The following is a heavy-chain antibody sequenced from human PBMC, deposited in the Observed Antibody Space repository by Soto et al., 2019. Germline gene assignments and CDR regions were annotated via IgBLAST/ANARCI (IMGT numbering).Heavy chain of an antibody. CDR2: ITSSGRTT. Sequence: QVQLVESGGGLVKPGGSLRLSCAASGFTFSDYYMNWIRQAPGKGLEWVSYITSSGRTTYYADSVKGRFTISRDNAKNSLYLQMNSLRAEDTAVYYCARDLGLVLEYSSEPLSYYGMDVWGQGTTVTVSS. D-gene: IGHD6-6*01. V-gene: IGHV3-11*01. CDR1: GFTFSDYY. CDR3: ARDLGLVLEYSSEPLSYYGMDV. J-gene: IGHJ6*02.